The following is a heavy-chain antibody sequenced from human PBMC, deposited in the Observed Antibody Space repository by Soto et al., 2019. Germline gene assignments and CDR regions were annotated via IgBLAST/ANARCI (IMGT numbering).Heavy chain of an antibody. Sequence: SETLSLTCTVSGGSISSSSYYWGWIRQPPGKGLEWIGSIYYSGSTYYNPSLKSRVTISVDTSKNQFSLKLSSVTAADTAVYYCARRRTGTTGFDYWGQGTLVTVSS. CDR1: GGSISSSSYY. V-gene: IGHV4-39*01. CDR2: IYYSGST. D-gene: IGHD1-7*01. J-gene: IGHJ4*02. CDR3: ARRRTGTTGFDY.